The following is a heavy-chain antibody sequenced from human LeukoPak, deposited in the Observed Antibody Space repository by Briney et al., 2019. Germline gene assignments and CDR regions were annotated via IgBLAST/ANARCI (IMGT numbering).Heavy chain of an antibody. J-gene: IGHJ2*01. D-gene: IGHD2-2*01. V-gene: IGHV3-23*01. CDR2: ISGSGDST. Sequence: QTGGSLRLSCAASGFTFSSYAMNWVRQAPGKGLEWVSAISGSGDSTYYADSVKGRFTISRDNSKNTLYLQMNSLRAEDTAVYYCARGVVPAAMRYWYFDLWGRGAPVTVSS. CDR1: GFTFSSYA. CDR3: ARGVVPAAMRYWYFDL.